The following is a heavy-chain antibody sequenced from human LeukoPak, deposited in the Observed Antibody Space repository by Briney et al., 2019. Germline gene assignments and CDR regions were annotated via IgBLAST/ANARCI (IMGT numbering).Heavy chain of an antibody. Sequence: SETLSLTRTVSGGSISSYYWSWIRQPPGKGLEWIGYIYYSGSTNYNPSLKSRVTISVDTSKNQFSLKLSSVTAADTAVYYCARSPGAFDIWGQGTMVTVSS. V-gene: IGHV4-59*01. CDR1: GGSISSYY. J-gene: IGHJ3*02. CDR2: IYYSGST. CDR3: ARSPGAFDI.